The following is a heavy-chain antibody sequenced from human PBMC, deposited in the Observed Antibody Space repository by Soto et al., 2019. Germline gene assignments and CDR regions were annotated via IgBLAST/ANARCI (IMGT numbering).Heavy chain of an antibody. Sequence: LPGTLSLTCALYGGDISSRSYSWGWNRQPPGKGLEWIGSIYYSGSTYYNPSLKSRVTISVDTSKNQFSLKLSSVTAADTAVYYCARQVLGYGSHNWFDPWGQGTLVTVSS. CDR1: GGDISSRSYS. CDR3: ARQVLGYGSHNWFDP. J-gene: IGHJ5*02. D-gene: IGHD3-10*01. V-gene: IGHV4-39*01. CDR2: IYYSGST.